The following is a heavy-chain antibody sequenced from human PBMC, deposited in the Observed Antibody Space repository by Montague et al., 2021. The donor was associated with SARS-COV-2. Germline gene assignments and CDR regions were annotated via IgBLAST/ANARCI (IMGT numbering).Heavy chain of an antibody. CDR2: IYYSGST. J-gene: IGHJ4*02. CDR3: ARGLTDISMIVVVLLGASHYYDS. D-gene: IGHD3-22*01. Sequence: SETLSLTCTVSGGSISSYYWSWIRQPPGKGLEWIGYIYYSGSTNXXPSLKSRVTISVDTSKNQFSLKLSSVTAADTAVYYCARGLTDISMIVVVLLGASHYYDSWGQGTLVTVSS. CDR1: GGSISSYY. V-gene: IGHV4-59*08.